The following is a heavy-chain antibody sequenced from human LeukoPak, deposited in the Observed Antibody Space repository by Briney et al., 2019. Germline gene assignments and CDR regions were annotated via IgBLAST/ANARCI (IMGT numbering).Heavy chain of an antibody. Sequence: SETLSLTCAVYGGSFSGYYWSWIRQPPGKGLEWIGEINHSGSTNYNPSLKSRVTISVDTSKNQFSLKLSSVTAADTAVYYCARRVRDIVVVPAATSSFYYYYYMDVWGKGTTVTVSS. CDR3: ARRVRDIVVVPAATSSFYYYYYMDV. J-gene: IGHJ6*03. CDR2: INHSGST. CDR1: GGSFSGYY. V-gene: IGHV4-34*01. D-gene: IGHD2-2*01.